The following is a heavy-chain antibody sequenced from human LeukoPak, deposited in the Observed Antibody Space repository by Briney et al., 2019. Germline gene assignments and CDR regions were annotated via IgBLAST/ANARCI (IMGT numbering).Heavy chain of an antibody. CDR3: AKLQPNSGEWAFDI. J-gene: IGHJ3*02. Sequence: SETLSLTCTVSGASITTYYWSWMRQSPEKGLEWIGYLYYRGSPNYNPSLKSRVTISVDTSKNHFSLTLSSVTAADTAIYYCAKLQPNSGEWAFDIWGQGTMVTVSS. CDR2: LYYRGSP. D-gene: IGHD1-1*01. V-gene: IGHV4-59*01. CDR1: GASITTYY.